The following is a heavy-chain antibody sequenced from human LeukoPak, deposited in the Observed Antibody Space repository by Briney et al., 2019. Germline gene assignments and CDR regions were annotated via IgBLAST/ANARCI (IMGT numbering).Heavy chain of an antibody. J-gene: IGHJ4*02. V-gene: IGHV4-34*01. CDR1: GGSFSGYY. CDR2: INHSGST. D-gene: IGHD6-19*01. CDR3: ARYSSGWYTTFDY. Sequence: PSETLSLTCAVYGGSFSGYYWSWIRQPPGKGLEWIGEINHSGSTNYNPSLKSRVTISVDTSKNQFSLKLSSVTAADTAVYYCARYSSGWYTTFDYWGQGTLVTVSS.